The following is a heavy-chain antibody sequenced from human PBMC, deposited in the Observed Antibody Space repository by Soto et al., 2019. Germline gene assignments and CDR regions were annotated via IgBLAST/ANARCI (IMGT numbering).Heavy chain of an antibody. J-gene: IGHJ4*02. V-gene: IGHV4-34*01. CDR1: GGSFSGYY. D-gene: IGHD3-3*01. CDR2: INHSGST. Sequence: SETLSLTCAVYGGSFSGYYWSWIRQPPGKGLEWIGEINHSGSTNYNSSLKSRVTISVDTSKNQFSLKLSPVTAADTAVYYRARGLVPYYDFWSGYYGYYFDYWGQGTLVTVSS. CDR3: ARGLVPYYDFWSGYYGYYFDY.